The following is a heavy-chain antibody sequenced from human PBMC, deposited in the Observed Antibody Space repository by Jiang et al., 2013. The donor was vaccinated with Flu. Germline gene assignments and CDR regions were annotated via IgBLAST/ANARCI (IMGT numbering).Heavy chain of an antibody. CDR3: ARGSSGYSYG. J-gene: IGHJ4*02. V-gene: IGHV4-59*01. Sequence: ETLSLTCTVSGGSISSYYWSWIRQPPGKGLEWIGYISYSGTTNYNPSLKSRVTISIDTSKNQFSLKLSSVTAADTAVYFCARGSSGYSYGWGQGTLVTVSS. CDR1: GGSISSYY. D-gene: IGHD5-18*01. CDR2: ISYSGTT.